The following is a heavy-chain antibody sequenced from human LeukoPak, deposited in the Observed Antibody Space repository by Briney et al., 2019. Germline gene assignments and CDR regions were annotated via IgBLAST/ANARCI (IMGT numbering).Heavy chain of an antibody. CDR2: ISGSGGST. CDR3: AKDGREWPRSLDY. V-gene: IGHV3-23*01. J-gene: IGHJ4*02. CDR1: GFTFSNYW. D-gene: IGHD5-12*01. Sequence: GGSLRLSCAASGFTFSNYWMSWVRQAPGKGLEWVSGISGSGGSTYYADSVKGRFTISRDSSKNTLYLQMNSLRAEDTAVYYCAKDGREWPRSLDYWGQGTLVTVSS.